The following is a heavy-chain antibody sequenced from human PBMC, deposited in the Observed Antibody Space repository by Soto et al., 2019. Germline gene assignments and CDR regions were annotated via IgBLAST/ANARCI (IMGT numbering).Heavy chain of an antibody. CDR1: GFTFSNYW. J-gene: IGHJ6*03. D-gene: IGHD2-15*01. CDR3: ARGDCVGGTCYSLAGSFYYYMDV. CDR2: INSDGSVS. Sequence: EVQLVESGGGLVQPGGSLRLSCAASGFTFSNYWMYWVRQAPGKGLEWVSRINSDGSVSSYADSVKGRLTISRDNVKNTLYLQMDSLIAEDTAVYYCARGDCVGGTCYSLAGSFYYYMDVWGKGTRVTVFS. V-gene: IGHV3-74*02.